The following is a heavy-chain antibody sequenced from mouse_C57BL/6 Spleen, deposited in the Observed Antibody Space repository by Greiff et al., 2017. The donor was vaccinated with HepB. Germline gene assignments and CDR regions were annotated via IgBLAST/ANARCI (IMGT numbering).Heavy chain of an antibody. CDR1: GYTFTSYW. Sequence: VQLQQSGAELVKPGASVKLSCKASGYTFTSYWMQWVKQRPGQGLEWIGEIDPSDSYTNYNQKFKGKATLTVDTSSSTAYMQLSSLTSEDSAVYYCARGQDYGYWYFDVWGTGTTVTVSS. CDR3: ARGQDYGYWYFDV. J-gene: IGHJ1*03. V-gene: IGHV1-50*01. CDR2: IDPSDSYT. D-gene: IGHD2-4*01.